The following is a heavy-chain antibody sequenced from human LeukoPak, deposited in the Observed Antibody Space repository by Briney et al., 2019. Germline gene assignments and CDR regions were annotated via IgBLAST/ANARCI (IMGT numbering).Heavy chain of an antibody. Sequence: GGSLRLSCAASGFTFSSFPMHWVRQAPGKGLEWVAVISHDGKVKYYADSVKGRFTISRDDSTNTLSLQMNSLRPDDTATYYCARDLTRGAPDYFDNWGQGTLVTVSS. D-gene: IGHD3-10*01. CDR1: GFTFSSFP. J-gene: IGHJ4*02. CDR3: ARDLTRGAPDYFDN. CDR2: ISHDGKVK. V-gene: IGHV3-30*04.